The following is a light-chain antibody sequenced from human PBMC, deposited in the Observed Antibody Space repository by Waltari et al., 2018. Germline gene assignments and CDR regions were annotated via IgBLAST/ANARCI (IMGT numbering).Light chain of an antibody. CDR1: QSLSRTY. CDR2: GAS. V-gene: IGKV3-20*01. J-gene: IGKJ1*01. Sequence: EIVLTQSPGNLSLSPGERATLSCRASQSLSRTYLAWYHQRPGQPPRLLIYGASNRAAGVPDRFSGGGSGTDFTLTISRLEPEDFALYYCQQYVSSPWTFGQGTKVEIK. CDR3: QQYVSSPWT.